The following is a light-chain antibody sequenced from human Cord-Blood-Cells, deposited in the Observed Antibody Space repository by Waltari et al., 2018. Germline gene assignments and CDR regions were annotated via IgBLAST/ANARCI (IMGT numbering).Light chain of an antibody. Sequence: QSALTQPASVSGSPGQTITISCPGTSSDVGGYNYVPWYQQHPGKAPKLMIYDLSNRPSGVSNRFSGSKSGNTASLTISGLQAEDDADYYCSSYTSGSTVVFGGGTKLTVL. J-gene: IGLJ2*01. CDR1: SSDVGGYNY. CDR3: SSYTSGSTVV. CDR2: DLS. V-gene: IGLV2-14*01.